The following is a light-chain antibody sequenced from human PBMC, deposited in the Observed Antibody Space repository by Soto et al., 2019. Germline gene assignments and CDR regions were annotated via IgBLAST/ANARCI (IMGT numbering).Light chain of an antibody. CDR1: QSISSY. CDR2: AAS. CDR3: QQSYSTPEFT. Sequence: DIQMTQSPSSLSASVGDRVTITCRASQSISSYLNWYQHKPGKAPKLLIYAASSLQSGVPSRFSGGGSGTHFTLTISSLQSEGFGTYYCQQSYSTPEFTFGPGTKVHIK. V-gene: IGKV1-39*01. J-gene: IGKJ3*01.